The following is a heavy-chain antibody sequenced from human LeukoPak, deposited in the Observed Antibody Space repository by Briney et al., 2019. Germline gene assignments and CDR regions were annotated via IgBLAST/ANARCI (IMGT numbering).Heavy chain of an antibody. CDR2: ISSGNSAI. CDR3: ARGRYSGTADAFDI. V-gene: IGHV3-48*01. Sequence: GGSLRLSCAASGFTFSSFSMNWVRQAPGKGLGWVSYISSGNSAIYYADSVKGRFTISRDNAKNSLYLQMISLRAEDTAVYYCARGRYSGTADAFDIWGQGTMVTVSS. D-gene: IGHD1-1*01. J-gene: IGHJ3*02. CDR1: GFTFSSFS.